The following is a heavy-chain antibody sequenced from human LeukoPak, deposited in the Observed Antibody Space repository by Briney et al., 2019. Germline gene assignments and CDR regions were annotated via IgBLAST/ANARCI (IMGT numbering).Heavy chain of an antibody. CDR1: GGSISGTNW. Sequence: SGTLSLTCAVSGGSISGTNWWSWVRQPPGQGLERIGEISLAGQTNYNPSLNGRVTMSLDKSSNQLSLHLTSVTAADTATYFCSRESGPFCPFGYWGQGTLVIVSS. J-gene: IGHJ4*02. V-gene: IGHV4-4*02. D-gene: IGHD1-26*01. CDR3: SRESGPFCPFGY. CDR2: ISLAGQT.